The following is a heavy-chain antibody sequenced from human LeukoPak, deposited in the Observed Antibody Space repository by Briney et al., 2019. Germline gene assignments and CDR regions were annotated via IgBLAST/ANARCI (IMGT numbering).Heavy chain of an antibody. D-gene: IGHD4-17*01. CDR3: TTDPEYGDFPTY. J-gene: IGHJ4*02. CDR2: IKSKTDGGTT. V-gene: IGHV3-15*01. CDR1: GFTVRSKY. Sequence: GGSLRLSCAASGFTVRSKYMSWVRQAPGKGLEWVGRIKSKTDGGTTDYAAPVKGRFTISRDDSKNTLYLQMNSLKTEDTAVYYCTTDPEYGDFPTYWGQGTLVTVSS.